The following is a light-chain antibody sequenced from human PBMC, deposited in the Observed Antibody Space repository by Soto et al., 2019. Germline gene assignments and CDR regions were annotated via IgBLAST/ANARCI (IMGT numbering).Light chain of an antibody. CDR1: SSDVGGYIY. CDR2: DVS. CDR3: CSYAGSNTLV. Sequence: QSVLTQPRSVSGSPGQSVTISCTGSSSDVGGYIYVSWYQHHPDKAPKLILYDVSKRPSGVPDRFSGSKSGNTASLTISGLQAEDEADYYCCSYAGSNTLVFGGGTKLTVL. J-gene: IGLJ2*01. V-gene: IGLV2-11*01.